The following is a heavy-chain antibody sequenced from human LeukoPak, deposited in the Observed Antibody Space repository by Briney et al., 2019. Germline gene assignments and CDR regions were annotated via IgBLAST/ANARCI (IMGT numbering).Heavy chain of an antibody. CDR2: IKHSGST. CDR1: GGSSSGYY. CDR3: ARGDILTGYSF. D-gene: IGHD3-9*01. V-gene: IGHV4-34*01. Sequence: SETLSLTCAVYGGSSSGYYWSWIRQPPGKGLEWIGEIKHSGSTKYNPSLKSRVTISVDTSKNQFSLKLSSVTAADTAVYYCARGDILTGYSFWGQGTLVTVSS. J-gene: IGHJ4*02.